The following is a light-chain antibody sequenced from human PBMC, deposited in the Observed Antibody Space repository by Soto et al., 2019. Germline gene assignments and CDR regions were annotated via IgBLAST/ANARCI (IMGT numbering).Light chain of an antibody. Sequence: QSALSQPASVSGSPGQSITISCTGTSSDIGRYNYVSWYQQHPGMAPQLLIYEVSDRPSGVSNRFSGSKSGNTASLTISGLQAEEEADYFCTSYTTTSAVIFGRGTKVTVL. CDR2: EVS. V-gene: IGLV2-14*01. J-gene: IGLJ2*01. CDR3: TSYTTTSAVI. CDR1: SSDIGRYNY.